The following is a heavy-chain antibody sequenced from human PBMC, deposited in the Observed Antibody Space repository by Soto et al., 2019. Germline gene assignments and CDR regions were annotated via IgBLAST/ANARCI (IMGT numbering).Heavy chain of an antibody. CDR1: GFTFSSYS. CDR3: ARRVAAARYNYFDY. CDR2: ISSSSSYI. J-gene: IGHJ4*02. V-gene: IGHV3-21*01. Sequence: EVQLVESGGGLVKPGGSLRLSCAASGFTFSSYSMNWVRQAPGKGLEWVSSISSSSSYIYYADPVKGRFTISRDNAKNTLYLQLNRLRAEDTAVYYCARRVAAARYNYFDYWGQGTLVTVSS. D-gene: IGHD6-13*01.